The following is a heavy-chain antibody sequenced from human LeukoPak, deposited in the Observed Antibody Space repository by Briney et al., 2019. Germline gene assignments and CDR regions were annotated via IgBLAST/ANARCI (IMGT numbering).Heavy chain of an antibody. Sequence: SETLSLTCAVYGGSFSGYYWSWIRQPPGKGLEWIGEINHSGSTNYNPSLKSRVTISVDTSKNQFSLKLSAVTAADTAVYYCAKYTHGSGSYSEYYYYYGMDVWGQGTTVTVSS. V-gene: IGHV4-34*01. D-gene: IGHD3-10*01. CDR3: AKYTHGSGSYSEYYYYYGMDV. J-gene: IGHJ6*02. CDR2: INHSGST. CDR1: GGSFSGYY.